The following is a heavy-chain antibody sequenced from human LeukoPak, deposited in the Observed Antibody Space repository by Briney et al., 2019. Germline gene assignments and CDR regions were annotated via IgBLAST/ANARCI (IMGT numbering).Heavy chain of an antibody. V-gene: IGHV4-59*01. CDR2: IYYSGST. Sequence: SETLSLTCTVSGGSISSCYWSWIRQPPGKGLEWIGYIYYSGSTNYNPSLKSRVTISVDTSKNQFSLKLSSVTAADTAVYYCARESRKVVVPADTRPYYYYYMDVWGKGTTVTVSS. J-gene: IGHJ6*03. CDR1: GGSISSCY. CDR3: ARESRKVVVPADTRPYYYYYMDV. D-gene: IGHD2-2*01.